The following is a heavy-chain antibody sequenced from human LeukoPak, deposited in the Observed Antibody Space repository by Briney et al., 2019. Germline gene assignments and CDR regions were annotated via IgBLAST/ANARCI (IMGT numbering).Heavy chain of an antibody. D-gene: IGHD5-18*01. CDR1: GFTFSGYW. CDR2: ISSSSSYI. V-gene: IGHV3-21*01. J-gene: IGHJ4*02. Sequence: GGSLRLSCAASGFTFSGYWMHWVRQAPGKGLEWVSSISSSSSYIYYADSVKGRLTISRDNAKNSLYLQMNSLRAEDTAVYYCARARGYSYGYYFDYWGQGTLVTVSS. CDR3: ARARGYSYGYYFDY.